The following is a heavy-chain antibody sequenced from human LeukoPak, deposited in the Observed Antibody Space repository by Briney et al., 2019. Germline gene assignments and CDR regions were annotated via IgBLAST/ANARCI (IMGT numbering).Heavy chain of an antibody. CDR3: ARSSSSSWAELYYYYYGMDV. V-gene: IGHV3-48*01. J-gene: IGHJ6*02. Sequence: GGSLRLSCAASGFTFSSYSMNWVRQAPGKGLEWVSYISSSSSTIYYADSVKGRFTISRGNAKNSLYLQMNSLRAEDTAVYYCARSSSSSWAELYYYYYGMDVWGQGTTVTVSS. CDR1: GFTFSSYS. D-gene: IGHD6-13*01. CDR2: ISSSSSTI.